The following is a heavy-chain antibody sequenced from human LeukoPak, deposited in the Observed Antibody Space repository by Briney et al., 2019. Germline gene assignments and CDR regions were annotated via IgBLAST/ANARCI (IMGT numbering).Heavy chain of an antibody. Sequence: PSETLSLTCAVYGGSFSGYYWSWIRQPPGKGLEWIGEINHSGSTNYNPSLKSRVTISVDTSKNQFSLKLSSVTAADTAVYYCARAQTVKSMIVVVLHAFDIWGQGTMVTVSS. D-gene: IGHD3-22*01. V-gene: IGHV4-34*01. CDR1: GGSFSGYY. J-gene: IGHJ3*02. CDR3: ARAQTVKSMIVVVLHAFDI. CDR2: INHSGST.